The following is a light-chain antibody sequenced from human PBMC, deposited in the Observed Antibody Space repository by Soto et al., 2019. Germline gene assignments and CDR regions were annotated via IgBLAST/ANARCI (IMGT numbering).Light chain of an antibody. Sequence: DIQMIQSPSSLSASVGDRVTITCQASQEISNYLNWYQQKPGKAPKLLIYDASNLERGGPSRFSGRGSGTDFTFTISSLQPEDFATYYCQQYDHLPRTFGRGTKVEIQ. V-gene: IGKV1-33*01. CDR1: QEISNY. CDR2: DAS. J-gene: IGKJ1*01. CDR3: QQYDHLPRT.